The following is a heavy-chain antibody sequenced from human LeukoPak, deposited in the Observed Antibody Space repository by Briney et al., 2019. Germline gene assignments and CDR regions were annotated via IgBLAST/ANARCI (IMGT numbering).Heavy chain of an antibody. J-gene: IGHJ4*02. V-gene: IGHV3-21*01. CDR2: ISSSSSYI. Sequence: GGSLRLSCAASGFTFSSFSMNWVRQAPGKGLEWVSSISSSSSYIYYADSVRGRFTISRDNAKNSLYLQMNSLRAEDTAVYYCAKDLEVVGARAPHDYWGQGTLVTVSS. CDR3: AKDLEVVGARAPHDY. D-gene: IGHD1-26*01. CDR1: GFTFSSFS.